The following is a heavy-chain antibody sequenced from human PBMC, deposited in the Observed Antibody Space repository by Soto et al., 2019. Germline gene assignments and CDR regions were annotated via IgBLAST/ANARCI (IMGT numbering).Heavy chain of an antibody. J-gene: IGHJ1*01. CDR1: GGTFSSYA. D-gene: IGHD2-15*01. CDR2: IIPIFGTA. Sequence: QVQLVQSGAEVKKPGSSVKVSCKASGGTFSSYAISWVRQAPGQGLEWMGGIIPIFGTANYAQKFQGRVTITADDSTSTAYMELSSLRSEDTAVYYCARDLSSVVTGYFQHWGQGTLVTVSS. CDR3: ARDLSSVVTGYFQH. V-gene: IGHV1-69*12.